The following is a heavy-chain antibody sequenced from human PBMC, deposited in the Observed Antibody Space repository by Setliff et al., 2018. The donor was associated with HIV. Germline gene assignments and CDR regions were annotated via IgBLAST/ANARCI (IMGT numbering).Heavy chain of an antibody. V-gene: IGHV4-61*01. J-gene: IGHJ6*03. CDR1: GGFIKNSNYY. CDR2: IYYSGST. D-gene: IGHD3-10*01. Sequence: PSETLSLTCTVYGGFIKNSNYYWGWIRQPPGKGLEWIGYIYYSGSTNYNPSLKSRVTISVDTSKNQFSLKLSSVTAADTAVYYCARDGPLEGSYRYYYYYMDVWGKGTTVTVSS. CDR3: ARDGPLEGSYRYYYYYMDV.